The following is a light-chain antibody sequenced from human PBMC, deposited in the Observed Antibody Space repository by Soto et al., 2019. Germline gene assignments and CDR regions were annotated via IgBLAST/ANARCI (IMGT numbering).Light chain of an antibody. CDR3: VAWDNSLTGGV. V-gene: IGLV1-47*01. Sequence: QSVLTQPPSASGTPGQRVTISCSGSSSNIGTDYVHWYQQFPGTAPKLLIYRNNQRPSGVPDRFSGSKSGTSASLAISGLRSEDEADYYCVAWDNSLTGGVIGGGTKLTVL. J-gene: IGLJ2*01. CDR2: RNN. CDR1: SSNIGTDY.